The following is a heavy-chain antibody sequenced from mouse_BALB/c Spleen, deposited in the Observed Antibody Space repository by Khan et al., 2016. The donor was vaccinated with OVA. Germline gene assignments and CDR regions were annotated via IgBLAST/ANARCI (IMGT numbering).Heavy chain of an antibody. CDR3: ARHQCHLSMDA. CDR2: IWSDGST. Sequence: QVQLKQSGPDLVAPSQSLSITCTVSGFSLTSYAIHWVRQPPGKGLEWLVVIWSDGSTTYNSALKSRLSISKDNSKSQVFLKINSLQTDDTAMYYWARHQCHLSMDAWGQGTSVTVSS. V-gene: IGHV2-6-2*01. CDR1: GFSLTSYA. J-gene: IGHJ4*01.